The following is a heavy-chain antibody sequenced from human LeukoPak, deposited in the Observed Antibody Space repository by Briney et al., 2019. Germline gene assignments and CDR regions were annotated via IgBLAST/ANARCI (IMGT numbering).Heavy chain of an antibody. CDR1: GFTFSTYP. Sequence: GGSLRLSCEASGFTFSTYPMHWVRQAPGKGLQWVAAISYDGSNKHYADSVKGRFTISRDNSKNTLYMQMNSLRAEDTAVYYCARSGINFGSSGQKLDYWGQGTLVTVSS. J-gene: IGHJ4*02. D-gene: IGHD3-22*01. V-gene: IGHV3-30*04. CDR3: ARSGINFGSSGQKLDY. CDR2: ISYDGSNK.